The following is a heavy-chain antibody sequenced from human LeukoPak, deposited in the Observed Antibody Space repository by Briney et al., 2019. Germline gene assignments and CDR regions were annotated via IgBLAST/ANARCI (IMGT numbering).Heavy chain of an antibody. CDR1: GFTFSSYG. Sequence: GGSLRLSCAASGFTFSSYGMHWVRQAPGKGLEWVAFIRYAGTNKYYADSVKGRFTISRDNSKSTLYLQMNSLRAEDTAVYYCAKGVGSAYAFDIWGQGTMVAVSS. D-gene: IGHD3-10*01. CDR3: AKGVGSAYAFDI. V-gene: IGHV3-30*02. J-gene: IGHJ3*02. CDR2: IRYAGTNK.